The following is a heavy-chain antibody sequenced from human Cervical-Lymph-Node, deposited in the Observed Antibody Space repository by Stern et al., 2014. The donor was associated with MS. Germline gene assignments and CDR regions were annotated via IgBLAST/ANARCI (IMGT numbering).Heavy chain of an antibody. CDR2: IKSKTDGGTT. Sequence: EVQLVESGGGLVKPGGSLRLSCAASGFTFSNAWMSWVRQAPGKGLEWVGRIKSKTDGGTTDYAAPVKGRFTISRDDSKNTLYLQMNSLKTEDTAVYYCTTVPASGSYYLSHYWGQGTLVTVSS. V-gene: IGHV3-15*01. D-gene: IGHD1-26*01. J-gene: IGHJ4*02. CDR3: TTVPASGSYYLSHY. CDR1: GFTFSNAW.